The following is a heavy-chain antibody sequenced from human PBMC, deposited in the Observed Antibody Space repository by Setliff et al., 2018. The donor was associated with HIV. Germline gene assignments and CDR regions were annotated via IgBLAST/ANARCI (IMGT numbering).Heavy chain of an antibody. D-gene: IGHD3-9*01. CDR3: TRTLRYFDWLLSDYYYYGMDV. J-gene: IGHJ6*02. CDR1: GFTFNNYW. V-gene: IGHV3-7*03. CDR2: IKGDGSET. Sequence: GSLRLSCESSGFTFNNYWMSWVRQAPGKRPEWVANIKGDGSETYYVDSVKGRFTISRDNAKNSLSLQMDSLRAEDTALYYCTRTLRYFDWLLSDYYYYGMDVWGQGTTVTVSS.